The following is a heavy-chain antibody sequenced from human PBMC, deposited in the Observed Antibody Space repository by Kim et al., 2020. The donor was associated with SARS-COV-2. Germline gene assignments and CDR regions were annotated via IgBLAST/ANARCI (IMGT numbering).Heavy chain of an antibody. Sequence: GGSLRLSCAASGFTFSSYGMHWVRQAPGKGLEWVAVISYDGSNKYYADSVKGRFTISRDNSKNTLYLQMNSLRAEDTAVYYCAKDKDDYIWGVIPTLWGR. CDR2: ISYDGSNK. J-gene: IGHJ2*01. CDR3: AKDKDDYIWGVIPTL. CDR1: GFTFSSYG. D-gene: IGHD3-16*02. V-gene: IGHV3-30*18.